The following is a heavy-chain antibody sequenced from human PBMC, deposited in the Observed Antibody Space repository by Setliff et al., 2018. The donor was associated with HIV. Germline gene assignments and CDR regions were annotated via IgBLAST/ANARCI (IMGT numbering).Heavy chain of an antibody. CDR2: IHYTGST. D-gene: IGHD3-3*01. CDR3: ARHLDSDFWSGYTNGWNFDL. J-gene: IGHJ2*01. V-gene: IGHV4-59*08. CDR1: GGSIRTYY. Sequence: SETLSLTCTISGGSIRTYYWSWIRQSPGKGLAWIGYIHYTGSTKYNPSLKSRVTISGDTSKNQFSLKLSSVTAADTAVYYCARHLDSDFWSGYTNGWNFDLWGRGTLVTVSS.